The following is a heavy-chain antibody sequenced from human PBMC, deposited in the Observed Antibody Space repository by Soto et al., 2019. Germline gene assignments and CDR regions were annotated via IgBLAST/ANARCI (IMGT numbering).Heavy chain of an antibody. J-gene: IGHJ3*02. CDR1: GYTLTELS. CDR2: FDPEDGET. Sequence: ASVKVSCKVSGYTLTELSMHWVRQAPGKGLEWMGGFDPEDGETIYAQKFQGRVTMTEDTSTDTAYMELSSLRSEDTAVYYCATPPYYYDSSGHRDAFDIWGQGTMVTVSS. CDR3: ATPPYYYDSSGHRDAFDI. D-gene: IGHD3-22*01. V-gene: IGHV1-24*01.